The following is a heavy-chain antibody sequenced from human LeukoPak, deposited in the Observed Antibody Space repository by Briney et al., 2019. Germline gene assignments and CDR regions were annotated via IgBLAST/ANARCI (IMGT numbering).Heavy chain of an antibody. CDR2: IYYSGST. CDR1: GGSISSYY. V-gene: IGHV4-59*01. D-gene: IGHD3-9*01. Sequence: SETLSLTCTVSGGSISSYYWSWIRQPPGKRLEWIGYIYYSGSTNYNPSLKSRVTISVDTSKNQFSLKLSSVTAADTAVYYCARASPYYDILTGYLPMGLFDYWGQGTLVTVSS. CDR3: ARASPYYDILTGYLPMGLFDY. J-gene: IGHJ4*02.